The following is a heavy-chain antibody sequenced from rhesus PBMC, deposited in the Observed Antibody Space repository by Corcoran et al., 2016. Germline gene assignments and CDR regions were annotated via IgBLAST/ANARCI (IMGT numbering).Heavy chain of an antibody. CDR2: IGGSSGST. J-gene: IGHJ4*01. CDR1: AYSISSCYG. D-gene: IGHD4-4*01. Sequence: QVQLQESGPGLVKPSETLSLTCAVSAYSISSCYGWCRFRQPPGKWLEWIGYIGGSSGSTNYNPALKSRVTISKDTSKNQFSLKLSSVTAADTAVYYCARFVTMVVSRGIDYWGQGVLVTVSS. CDR3: ARFVTMVVSRGIDY. V-gene: IGHV4-127*01.